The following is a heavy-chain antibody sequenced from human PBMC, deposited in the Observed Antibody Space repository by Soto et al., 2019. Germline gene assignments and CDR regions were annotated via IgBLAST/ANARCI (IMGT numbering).Heavy chain of an antibody. CDR2: ISSSGSTI. Sequence: PGGSLRLSCAASGFTFSDYYMSWIRQAPGKGLEWVSYISSSGSTIYYADSVKGRFTISRDNAKNSLYLQMNSLRAEDTAVYYCASIITMIVVVHYGMDLWGPGTTVTVS. D-gene: IGHD3-22*01. V-gene: IGHV3-11*01. CDR1: GFTFSDYY. J-gene: IGHJ6*02. CDR3: ASIITMIVVVHYGMDL.